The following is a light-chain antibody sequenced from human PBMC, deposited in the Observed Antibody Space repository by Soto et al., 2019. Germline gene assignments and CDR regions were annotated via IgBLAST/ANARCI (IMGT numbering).Light chain of an antibody. CDR1: QDISRL. CDR3: LQHNSYPYT. V-gene: IGKV1-17*03. Sequence: DVQMTQSPSAMSASVGDRVTITCRASQDISRLVAWFQQRPGKAPERLIYDTSTLQVGVPSRFSGGGSGTEFTLAISGLQHEDFETYYCLQHNSYPYTFGQGTRLEIK. J-gene: IGKJ5*01. CDR2: DTS.